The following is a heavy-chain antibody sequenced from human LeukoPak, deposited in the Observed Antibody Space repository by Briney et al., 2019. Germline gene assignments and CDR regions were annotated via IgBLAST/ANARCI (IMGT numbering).Heavy chain of an antibody. CDR3: TALPIRGVIIKEY. CDR2: IKSKTDGGTT. Sequence: GGSLRLSCAASGFTFSNAWMSWVRQAPGKGLEWVGRIKSKTDGGTTDYAAPVKGRFTISRDDSKNTLYLQMNSLKTEDTAVYYCTALPIRGVIIKEYWGQGTLVTVSS. V-gene: IGHV3-15*01. CDR1: GFTFSNAW. D-gene: IGHD3-10*01. J-gene: IGHJ4*02.